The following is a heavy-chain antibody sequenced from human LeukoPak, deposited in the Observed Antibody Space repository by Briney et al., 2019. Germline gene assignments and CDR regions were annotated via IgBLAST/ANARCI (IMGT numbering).Heavy chain of an antibody. CDR3: AKCMSGSGVCLNFDS. D-gene: IGHD2-21*02. J-gene: IGHJ4*02. V-gene: IGHV3-23*01. CDR1: RFTFTTYA. CDR2: ISSGDSST. Sequence: GGSLRLSCAASRFTFTTYAMSWVRQAPGKGLQWVSGISSGDSSTYYTDSVKGRFTISRDNSKNTLYLQINSLRAEDTAVYYCAKCMSGSGVCLNFDSWGQGILVTVSS.